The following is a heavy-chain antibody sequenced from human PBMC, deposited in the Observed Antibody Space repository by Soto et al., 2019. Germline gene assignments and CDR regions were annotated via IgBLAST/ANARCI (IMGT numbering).Heavy chain of an antibody. V-gene: IGHV1-18*04. D-gene: IGHD1-26*01. CDR1: GYTFTSYG. CDR2: ISAYNGNT. J-gene: IGHJ3*02. CDR3: ASSRIRGPSNALDI. Sequence: QVQLVQSGAEVKKPGASVKVSCKASGYTFTSYGISWVRQAPGQGLEWMGWISAYNGNTNYAQKLQGRVTMTTDTATSTAARGLRSLRSDDTAVYYGASSRIRGPSNALDIWGQGTMVTVSS.